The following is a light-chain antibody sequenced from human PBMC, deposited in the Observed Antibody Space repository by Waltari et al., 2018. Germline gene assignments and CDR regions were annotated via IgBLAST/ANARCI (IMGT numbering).Light chain of an antibody. J-gene: IGKJ1*01. CDR3: QQYNNWPPAGT. CDR1: QTVSSN. Sequence: EIVMTQSPATLSVSPGERATLSCRASQTVSSNLAWYQQKPGQAPRLRIYGASTRATGIPAMFSGSGSGTEFTLTISSMQSEDFAVYYCQQYNNWPPAGTFGQGTKVEIK. V-gene: IGKV3-15*01. CDR2: GAS.